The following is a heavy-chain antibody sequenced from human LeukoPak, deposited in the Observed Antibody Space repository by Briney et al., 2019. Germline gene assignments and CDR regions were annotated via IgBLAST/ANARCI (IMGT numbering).Heavy chain of an antibody. CDR3: ARVAVRGAFLDY. CDR2: IYYSGST. J-gene: IGHJ4*02. Sequence: PSETLSLTCTVSGGSISSSSYYWGWIRQPPGKGLEWIGSIYYSGSTYYNPSLKSRVTISVDTSKNQFSLKLSSVTAADTAVYYCARVAVRGAFLDYWGQGTLVTVSS. CDR1: GGSISSSSYY. V-gene: IGHV4-39*07. D-gene: IGHD3-10*01.